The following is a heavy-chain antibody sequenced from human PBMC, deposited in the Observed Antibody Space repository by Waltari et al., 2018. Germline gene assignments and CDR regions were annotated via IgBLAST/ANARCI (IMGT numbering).Heavy chain of an antibody. V-gene: IGHV3-30*02. CDR1: GFSFSNYG. J-gene: IGHJ4*02. D-gene: IGHD1-1*01. Sequence: QVQLVASGGGVVQPGGSLRLSCAASGFSFSNYGMNWVRQAPGLGLEWLAFIWYNGSKADHGESLKDRYTIPRDNSNNKLFLQKNGLEDEDTALYYCSKDRDDNYFDSWGQGTRVTVSS. CDR2: IWYNGSKA. CDR3: SKDRDDNYFDS.